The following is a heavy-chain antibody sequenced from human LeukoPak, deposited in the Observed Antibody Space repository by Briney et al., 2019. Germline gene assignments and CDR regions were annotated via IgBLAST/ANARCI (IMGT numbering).Heavy chain of an antibody. CDR3: VKQWDRHIAVAVFFDY. D-gene: IGHD6-19*01. V-gene: IGHV3-33*06. CDR1: GFTFSSYG. Sequence: PGRSLRLSCAASGFTFSSYGMHWVRQAPGKGLEWVAVIWYDGSNKYYADSVKGRFTISRDNSKNTLYLQMNSLRAEDTAVYYCVKQWDRHIAVAVFFDYWGQGTLVTVSS. CDR2: IWYDGSNK. J-gene: IGHJ4*02.